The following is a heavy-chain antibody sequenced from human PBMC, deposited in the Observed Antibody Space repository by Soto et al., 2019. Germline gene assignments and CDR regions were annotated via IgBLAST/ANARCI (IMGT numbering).Heavy chain of an antibody. J-gene: IGHJ4*02. CDR1: GFTFSSYG. V-gene: IGHV3-33*01. CDR2: IWYDGSNK. Sequence: QVQLVESGGGVVQPGRSLRLSCAASGFTFSSYGMHWVRQAPGKGLEWVAVIWYDGSNKYYADSVKGRFTISRDNSKNTLYLQINSLRAEDTAVYYWARRSDHSIDYWGQGTLVTVSS. D-gene: IGHD5-18*01. CDR3: ARRSDHSIDY.